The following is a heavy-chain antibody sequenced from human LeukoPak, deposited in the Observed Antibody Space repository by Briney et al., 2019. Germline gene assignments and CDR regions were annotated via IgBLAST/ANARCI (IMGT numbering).Heavy chain of an antibody. J-gene: IGHJ6*03. D-gene: IGHD6-19*01. Sequence: GGSLRLSCAASGFTFSSYEMNWVRQAPGKGLEWVSYISSSGSTIYYADSVKGRFTISRDNAENSVYLQMSSLTAEDTGLYYCARDATIAVGWVYMDVWGKGTTVTISS. CDR1: GFTFSSYE. CDR2: ISSSGSTI. CDR3: ARDATIAVGWVYMDV. V-gene: IGHV3-48*03.